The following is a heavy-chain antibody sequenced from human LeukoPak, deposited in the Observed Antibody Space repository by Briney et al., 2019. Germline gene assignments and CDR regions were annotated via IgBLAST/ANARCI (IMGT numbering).Heavy chain of an antibody. CDR2: ISVYKGNT. V-gene: IGHV1-18*01. D-gene: IGHD3-22*01. J-gene: IGHJ3*02. CDR1: GYNFNTYG. CDR3: ARQNYYDTSGYYSNDAFDI. Sequence: GASVKVSCKASGYNFNTYGISWVRQAPGQGLEWMGWISVYKGNTKYAQKVQDRVTLTTDTSTSTAYMELRSLRSDDTAVYYCARQNYYDTSGYYSNDAFDIWGQGTMVTVSS.